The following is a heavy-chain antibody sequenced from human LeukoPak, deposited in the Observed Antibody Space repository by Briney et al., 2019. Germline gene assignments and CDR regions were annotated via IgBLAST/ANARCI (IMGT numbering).Heavy chain of an antibody. CDR1: GGTFSSYT. D-gene: IGHD5-12*01. Sequence: SVNVSCKASGGTFSSYTISWVRQAPAQGLEWMGRLIHILGIANYTQKFQGRVTITAAKSTSTAYRELSSLSSEETAGDYCARPYSGYELDAFDSWGKGTMVTVS. J-gene: IGHJ3*02. CDR2: LIHILGIA. V-gene: IGHV1-69*02. CDR3: ARPYSGYELDAFDS.